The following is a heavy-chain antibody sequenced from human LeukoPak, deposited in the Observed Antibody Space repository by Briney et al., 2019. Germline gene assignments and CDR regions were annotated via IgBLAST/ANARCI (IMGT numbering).Heavy chain of an antibody. CDR2: ISAYNGNT. J-gene: IGHJ5*02. V-gene: IGHV1-18*01. Sequence: GASVKVSCKASGYTFTSYGISWVRQAPGQGLEWMGWISAYNGNTNYAQKLQGRVTMTTDTSTSTAYVELRSLRSDDTAVYYCARDSSGWTNWFDPWGQGTLVTVSS. D-gene: IGHD6-19*01. CDR3: ARDSSGWTNWFDP. CDR1: GYTFTSYG.